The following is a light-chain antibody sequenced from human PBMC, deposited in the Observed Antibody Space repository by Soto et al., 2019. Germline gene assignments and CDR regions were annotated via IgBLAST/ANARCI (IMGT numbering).Light chain of an antibody. CDR2: DAS. Sequence: EIVLTQSPATLSLSPGERATLSCRASQSVSSYLAWYQQKPGQAPRLLIHDASNRATGIPARFSGSGSGTDFTLIISSLEPEDFAVYYCQQRSNWPITFGQGTRLEIK. CDR3: QQRSNWPIT. J-gene: IGKJ5*01. V-gene: IGKV3-11*01. CDR1: QSVSSY.